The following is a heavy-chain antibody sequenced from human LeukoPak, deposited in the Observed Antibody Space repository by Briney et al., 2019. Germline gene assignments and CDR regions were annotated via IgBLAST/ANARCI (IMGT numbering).Heavy chain of an antibody. Sequence: PGGSLRLSCAASGFTFSDYYMTWIRRAPGKGLEWVSYISSSRSFTNYADSVKGRFTISRDTAKNSLYLQMNSLRAEDTAVYYCARLRGYSYGLDYWGQGILVTVSS. J-gene: IGHJ4*02. V-gene: IGHV3-11*03. D-gene: IGHD5-18*01. CDR1: GFTFSDYY. CDR3: ARLRGYSYGLDY. CDR2: ISSSRSFT.